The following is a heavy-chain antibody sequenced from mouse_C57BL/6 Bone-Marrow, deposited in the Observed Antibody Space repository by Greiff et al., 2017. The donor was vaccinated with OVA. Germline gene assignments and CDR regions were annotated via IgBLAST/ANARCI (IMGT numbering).Heavy chain of an antibody. V-gene: IGHV1-69*01. J-gene: IGHJ1*03. CDR1: GYTFTSYW. Sequence: VQLQQPGAELVMPGASVKLSCKASGYTFTSYWMHWVKQRPGQGLEWIGEIDPSDSYTNYNQKFKGKSTLTVDKSSSTAYMQLSSLTSEDSAVYYCARDTTVPDWYFDVWGTGTTVTVSS. CDR2: IDPSDSYT. D-gene: IGHD1-1*01. CDR3: ARDTTVPDWYFDV.